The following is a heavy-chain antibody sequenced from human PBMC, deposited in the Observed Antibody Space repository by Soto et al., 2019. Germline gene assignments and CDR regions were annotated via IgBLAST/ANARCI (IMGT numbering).Heavy chain of an antibody. CDR3: ARGLISGSHYSGGWYYFDS. Sequence: SETLSLTCDVYGGSFSDYIWTWIRQTPGKGLQWIGQINHSGSANYNPSLRSRVTISVHTSSSQFSLELSSVTAADTAVYYCARGLISGSHYSGGWYYFDSWGQGTQVTVS. CDR1: GGSFSDYI. J-gene: IGHJ4*02. CDR2: INHSGSA. D-gene: IGHD1-26*01. V-gene: IGHV4-34*01.